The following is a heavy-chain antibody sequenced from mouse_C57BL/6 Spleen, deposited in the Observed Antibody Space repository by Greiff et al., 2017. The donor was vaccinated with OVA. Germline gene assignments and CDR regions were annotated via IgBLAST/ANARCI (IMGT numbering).Heavy chain of an antibody. CDR2: IYPGDGDT. Sequence: VQLQQSGPELVKPGASVKISCKASGYAFSSSWMNWVKQRPGKGLEWIGRIYPGDGDTNYNGKLKGKATLTADKSSSPAYMQLSSLTSEDSAVYFCARGTTVVDAWFAYWGQGTLVTVSA. D-gene: IGHD1-1*01. J-gene: IGHJ3*01. V-gene: IGHV1-82*01. CDR1: GYAFSSSW. CDR3: ARGTTVVDAWFAY.